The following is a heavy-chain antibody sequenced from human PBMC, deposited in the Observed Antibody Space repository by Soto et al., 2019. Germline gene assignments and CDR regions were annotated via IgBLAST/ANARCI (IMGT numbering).Heavy chain of an antibody. CDR1: GFTFSSYA. D-gene: IGHD7-27*01. CDR2: ISYDGSNK. CDR3: AREKTTGGDY. J-gene: IGHJ4*02. Sequence: PGGSLRLSCAASGFTFSSYAMHWVRQAPGKGLEWVAVISYDGSNKYYADSVKGRFTISRDNSKNTLYLQMNSLRAEDTAVYYCAREKTTGGDYWGQGTLVTVSS. V-gene: IGHV3-30-3*01.